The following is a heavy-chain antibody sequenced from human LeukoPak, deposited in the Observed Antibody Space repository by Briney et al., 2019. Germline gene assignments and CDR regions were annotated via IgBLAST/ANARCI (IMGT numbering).Heavy chain of an antibody. D-gene: IGHD3-22*01. J-gene: IGHJ4*02. CDR1: GFTLSSYD. V-gene: IGHV3-23*01. CDR3: ATGYYYDSSAPADY. CDR2: ISGGVGYT. Sequence: GGSLRLSCAVSGFTLSSYDMTWVRQAPGKGLEWVSTISGGVGYTYYADSVKGRFTISRDTSKNTLFLQMNSLRAEDMAVYYCATGYYYDSSAPADYWGQGTLVTVSS.